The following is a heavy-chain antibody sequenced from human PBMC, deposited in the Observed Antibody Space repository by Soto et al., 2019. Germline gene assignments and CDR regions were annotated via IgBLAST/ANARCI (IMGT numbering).Heavy chain of an antibody. J-gene: IGHJ6*03. CDR2: IYSGGST. Sequence: PGGSLRLSCAASGFTVSSNYMSWVRQAPGKGLDWVSVIYSGGSTYYADSVKGRFTISRDFSKNTLYLQMNSLRAEDTAVYYCARTLRFLEWPLPGYMDVWGKGTTVTVSS. CDR3: ARTLRFLEWPLPGYMDV. CDR1: GFTVSSNY. V-gene: IGHV3-66*01. D-gene: IGHD3-3*01.